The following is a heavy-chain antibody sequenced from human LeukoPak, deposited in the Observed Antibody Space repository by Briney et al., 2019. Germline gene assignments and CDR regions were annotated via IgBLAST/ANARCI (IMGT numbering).Heavy chain of an antibody. D-gene: IGHD4-17*01. J-gene: IGHJ1*01. CDR2: ISSSSSYI. CDR3: AVDYGDYEHFQH. CDR1: GFTFSSYS. Sequence: GGSLRLSCAASGFTFSSYSMNWVRQAPGKGLEWVSSISSSSSYIYYADSVKGRFTISRDNAKNSLYLQMNSLRAEDTAVYYCAVDYGDYEHFQHWGQGTLVTVSS. V-gene: IGHV3-21*01.